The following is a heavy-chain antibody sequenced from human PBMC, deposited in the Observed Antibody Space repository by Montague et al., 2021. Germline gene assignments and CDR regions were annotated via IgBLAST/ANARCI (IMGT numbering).Heavy chain of an antibody. J-gene: IGHJ4*02. D-gene: IGHD3-3*01. Sequence: RYIYYADSVKGRFTISRDNAKKSLYLQMNSLRAEDTAVYYCSRDLSGYYIQRQYYFDYWGQGTLVTVSS. V-gene: IGHV3-21*04. CDR2: RYI. CDR3: SRDLSGYYIQRQYYFDY.